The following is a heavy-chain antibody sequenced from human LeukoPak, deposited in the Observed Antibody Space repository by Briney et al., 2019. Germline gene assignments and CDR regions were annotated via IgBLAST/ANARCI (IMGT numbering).Heavy chain of an antibody. CDR3: ARGRTGGFDY. J-gene: IGHJ4*02. CDR1: GFTFSTYD. Sequence: PGGSLRLSCAASGFTFSTYDMHWVRQAPGKGLEWVSAIGTAGDTYYPGSVKGRFTISRENAKNSLYLQMNSLRAGDTAVYYCARGRTGGFDYWGQGTLVTVSS. D-gene: IGHD1-1*01. CDR2: IGTAGDT. V-gene: IGHV3-13*01.